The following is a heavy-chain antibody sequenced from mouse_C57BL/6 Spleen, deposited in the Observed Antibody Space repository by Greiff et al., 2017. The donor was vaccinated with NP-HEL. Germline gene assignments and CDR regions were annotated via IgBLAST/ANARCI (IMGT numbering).Heavy chain of an antibody. CDR1: GYSFTDYN. Sequence: EVKLQESGPELVKPGASVKISCKASGYSFTDYNMNWVKQSNGKSLEWIGVINPNYGTTSYNQKFKGKATLTVDQSSSTAYMQLNSLTSEDSAVYYCARGVLLRYYAMEYWGQGTSVTVSS. J-gene: IGHJ4*01. CDR2: INPNYGTT. D-gene: IGHD1-1*01. V-gene: IGHV1-39*01. CDR3: ARGVLLRYYAMEY.